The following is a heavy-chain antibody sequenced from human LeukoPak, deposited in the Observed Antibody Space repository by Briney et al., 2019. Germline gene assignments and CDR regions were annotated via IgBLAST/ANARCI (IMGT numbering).Heavy chain of an antibody. CDR1: GFTFSSYA. V-gene: IGHV3-64*04. J-gene: IGHJ4*02. Sequence: GGSLRLSCSASGFTFSSYAMHWVRQAPGKGLEYVSAISSNGGSTFYADSVRGRVTISRDNSKNMMYLQMNSLRAEDTAVYYCARDGHNYYFDSWGQGTLVTVSS. D-gene: IGHD5-24*01. CDR2: ISSNGGST. CDR3: ARDGHNYYFDS.